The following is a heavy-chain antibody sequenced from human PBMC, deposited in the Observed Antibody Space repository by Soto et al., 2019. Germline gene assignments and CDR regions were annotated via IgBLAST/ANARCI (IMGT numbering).Heavy chain of an antibody. D-gene: IGHD6-13*01. CDR3: AGGRGSWSAWFDP. CDR1: GGSISSYY. J-gene: IGHJ5*02. Sequence: SETLSLTCTVSGGSISSYYWSWIRQPPGKGLEWIGYIYYSGSTNYNPSLKSRVTISVDTSKNQFSLKLSYVTAADTAVYSCAGGRGSWSAWFDPWGQGTLVTVSS. CDR2: IYYSGST. V-gene: IGHV4-59*01.